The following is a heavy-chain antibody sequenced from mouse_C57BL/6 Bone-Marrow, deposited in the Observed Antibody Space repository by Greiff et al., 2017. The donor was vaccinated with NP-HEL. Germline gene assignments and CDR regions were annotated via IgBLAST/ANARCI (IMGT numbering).Heavy chain of an antibody. CDR1: GYTFTNYW. CDR3: ARLGDYDVPYFDD. CDR2: IYPGGGYT. D-gene: IGHD2-4*01. V-gene: IGHV1-63*01. J-gene: IGHJ2*01. Sequence: VQLQQSGAELVRPGTSVKMSCKASGYTFTNYWIGWAKQRPGHGLEWIGDIYPGGGYTNYNEKFKGKATLTAAKSSSTAYMQFSSLTSEDSAIYYCARLGDYDVPYFDDWGKGTTLTVSS.